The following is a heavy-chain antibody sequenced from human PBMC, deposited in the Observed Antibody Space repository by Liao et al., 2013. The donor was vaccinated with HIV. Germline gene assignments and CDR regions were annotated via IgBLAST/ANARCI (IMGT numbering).Heavy chain of an antibody. CDR2: IYTNGDT. V-gene: IGHV4-4*07. D-gene: IGHD3-9*01. CDR3: ARERHDILIGYFPFDY. CDR1: SVAISRYY. Sequence: QVQLQESGPGLVKPSETLSLTCTVSSVAISRYYWSWIRQSPGKGLEWIGRIYTNGDTDYNSALESRVIMSLDTSNNQFSLNLSSVTAADTAVYYCARERHDILIGYFPFDYWGHGTLVTVSS. J-gene: IGHJ4*01.